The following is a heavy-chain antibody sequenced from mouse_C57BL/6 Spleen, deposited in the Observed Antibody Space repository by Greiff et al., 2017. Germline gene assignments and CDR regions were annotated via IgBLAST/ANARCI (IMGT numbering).Heavy chain of an antibody. CDR3: ARYSSGDYAMDY. Sequence: QVQLQQSGAELARPGASVKMSCKASGYTFTSYTMHWVKQRPGQGLEWIGYINPSRGYTKYNQKFKDKATLTADKSASTAYMQLSSLTSEDSAVYYCARYSSGDYAMDYWGQGTSVTVSS. J-gene: IGHJ4*01. D-gene: IGHD3-2*02. CDR1: GYTFTSYT. CDR2: INPSRGYT. V-gene: IGHV1-4*01.